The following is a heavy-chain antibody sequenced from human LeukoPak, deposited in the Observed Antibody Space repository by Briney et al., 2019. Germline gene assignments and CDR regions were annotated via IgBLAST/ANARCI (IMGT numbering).Heavy chain of an antibody. CDR2: ISGSGSNA. J-gene: IGHJ4*02. CDR1: GFIFNNYA. D-gene: IGHD3-3*01. V-gene: IGHV3-23*01. Sequence: GGSLRLSCAASGFIFNNYAMSWVRQAPGKGLEWVSAISGSGSNAFYTDSVKGRFTISRDNSKNTLYLQMNSLRAEDTAVYYCAKVPDYDFWSGYPFDYWGQGTLVTVSS. CDR3: AKVPDYDFWSGYPFDY.